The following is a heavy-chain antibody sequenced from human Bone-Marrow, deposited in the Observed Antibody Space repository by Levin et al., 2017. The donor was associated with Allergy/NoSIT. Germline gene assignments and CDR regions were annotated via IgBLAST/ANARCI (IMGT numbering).Heavy chain of an antibody. V-gene: IGHV5-51*01. D-gene: IGHD5-18*01. CDR3: ARLGVGQAAMVHAIDY. CDR2: IYPGDSDT. CDR1: GYSFTSYW. Sequence: GESLKISCKGSGYSFTSYWIGWVRQMPGKGLEWMGIIYPGDSDTRYSPSFQGQVTISADKSISTAYLQWSSLKASDTAMYYCARLGVGQAAMVHAIDYWGQGTLVTVSS. J-gene: IGHJ4*02.